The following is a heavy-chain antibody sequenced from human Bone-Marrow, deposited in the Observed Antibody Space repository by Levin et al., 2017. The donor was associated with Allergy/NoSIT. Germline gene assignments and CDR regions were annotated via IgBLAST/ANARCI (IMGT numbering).Heavy chain of an antibody. D-gene: IGHD3-22*01. V-gene: IGHV3-48*02. CDR3: ARDPARGYYDSSGYSGDH. Sequence: GESLKISCAASGFTFRHYTMNWVRQAPGRGLEWVSCITSSGDGTYYADSVRGRFTISRDNAKNSLYLQLNRLRDEDTAMYYCARDPARGYYDSSGYSGDHWGQGTLVTVSS. CDR2: ITSSGDGT. J-gene: IGHJ4*02. CDR1: GFTFRHYT.